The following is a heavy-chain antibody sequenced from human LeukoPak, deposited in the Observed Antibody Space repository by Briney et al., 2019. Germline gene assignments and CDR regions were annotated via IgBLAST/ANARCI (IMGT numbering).Heavy chain of an antibody. V-gene: IGHV3-30*03. J-gene: IGHJ4*02. Sequence: GGSLRLSCVASGFTFNSYDMHWVRQAPGKGLEWVAVISYDGSNKYYADSVEGRFTISTDNSKNTLYLQMDSLRAEDTAIYYCADTGSYSLYWGQGTLVTVSS. CDR3: ADTGSYSLY. D-gene: IGHD1-26*01. CDR2: ISYDGSNK. CDR1: GFTFNSYD.